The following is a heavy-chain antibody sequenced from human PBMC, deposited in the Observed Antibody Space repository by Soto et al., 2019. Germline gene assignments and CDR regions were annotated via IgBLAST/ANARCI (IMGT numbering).Heavy chain of an antibody. CDR2: IFFSGNT. J-gene: IGHJ4*02. Sequence: SETLSLTCTVSGCSILNGGHYWTWIRQHPGKGLEWIGRIFFSGNTHYNPALKSRLTFSIDTAKNQLSLKLTSVTAAEPAIYYCSRDNYGGTLDFWGTGTLVT. V-gene: IGHV4-31*03. CDR1: GCSILNGGHY. D-gene: IGHD4-17*01. CDR3: SRDNYGGTLDF.